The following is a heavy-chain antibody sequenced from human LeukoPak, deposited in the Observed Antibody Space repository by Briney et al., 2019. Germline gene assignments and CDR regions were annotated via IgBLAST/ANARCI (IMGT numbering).Heavy chain of an antibody. Sequence: GASVKVSCKASGYTFIKYYMHWVRQGPGQGLEWMGIINPSGGSAYYAQKFQGRVTMTSDVSTSTFHMELSSLRSEDTAVYYCAIPVDTASLVNWGQGTLVTVSS. CDR3: AIPVDTASLVN. J-gene: IGHJ4*02. D-gene: IGHD5-18*01. CDR2: INPSGGSA. V-gene: IGHV1-46*01. CDR1: GYTFIKYY.